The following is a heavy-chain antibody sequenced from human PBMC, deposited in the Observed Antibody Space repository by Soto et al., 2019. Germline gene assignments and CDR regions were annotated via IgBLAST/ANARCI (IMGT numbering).Heavy chain of an antibody. D-gene: IGHD6-6*01. CDR3: ARESSSGYYGMDV. Sequence: ASVKVSCKASGYTFAIYYMHWVRQAPGQGPEWMGVINPSGDSPTYAQKFQGRVTMTRDTSTSTVHMELSSLRFEDTAVYYCARESSSGYYGMDVWGQGTTVTVSS. CDR2: INPSGDSP. V-gene: IGHV1-46*01. J-gene: IGHJ6*02. CDR1: GYTFAIYY.